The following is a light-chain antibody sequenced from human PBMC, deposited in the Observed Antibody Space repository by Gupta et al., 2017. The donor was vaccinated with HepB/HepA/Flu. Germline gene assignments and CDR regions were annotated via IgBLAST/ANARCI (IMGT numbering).Light chain of an antibody. V-gene: IGKV1-33*01. J-gene: IGKJ4*01. Sequence: DIRRTKSQSSLSASVGDRVPITCQASQDISNYLNWYQQKPGKAPKLLIYDASNLETGVPSRFSGSGSGTDFTLTISSLQPEDIATYYCQQYDNLPLTFGGGTKVEIK. CDR1: QDISNY. CDR3: QQYDNLPLT. CDR2: DAS.